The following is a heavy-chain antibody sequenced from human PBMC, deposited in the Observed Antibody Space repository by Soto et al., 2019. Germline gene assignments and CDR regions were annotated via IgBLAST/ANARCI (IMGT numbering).Heavy chain of an antibody. J-gene: IGHJ4*02. CDR1: GYTFNTYY. Sequence: QVQLVQSGAEVKKPGASVKVSCKPSGYTFNTYYLHWVRQAPGQALEWMVVIHPSGGGTTYAQKFLGRVTVTRDTSTSTVFMELSSLRSDDTAVYYCARGGHIAVVTASFDYWGQGTLVTVSS. CDR3: ARGGHIAVVTASFDY. CDR2: IHPSGGGT. V-gene: IGHV1-46*02. D-gene: IGHD2-21*02.